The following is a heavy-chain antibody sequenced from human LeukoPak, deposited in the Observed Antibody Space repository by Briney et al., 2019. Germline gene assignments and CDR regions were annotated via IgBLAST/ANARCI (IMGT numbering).Heavy chain of an antibody. CDR3: ARDLNSGSGSYYSY. D-gene: IGHD3-10*01. CDR1: GYSLSSGYY. Sequence: SETLSLTCTVSGYSLSSGYYWGWIRQSPGKGLEWIGSIHHSGNTYYNPSLKSRVTISVDTSKNQFSLKLSSVTAADTAVYYCARDLNSGSGSYYSYWGQGTLVTVSP. J-gene: IGHJ4*02. CDR2: IHHSGNT. V-gene: IGHV4-38-2*02.